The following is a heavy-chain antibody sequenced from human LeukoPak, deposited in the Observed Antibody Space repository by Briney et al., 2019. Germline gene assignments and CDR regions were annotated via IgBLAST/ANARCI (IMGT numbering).Heavy chain of an antibody. Sequence: ASVKVSCKASGYTFTSYDVNWVRQATGQGLEWMGWMNPNSGNTGYAQKFQGRVTMTRNTSISTAYMELSSLRSEDTAVYYCARALILYGSGRRWFDPWGQGTLVTVSS. J-gene: IGHJ5*02. CDR2: MNPNSGNT. D-gene: IGHD3-10*01. CDR3: ARALILYGSGRRWFDP. CDR1: GYTFTSYD. V-gene: IGHV1-8*01.